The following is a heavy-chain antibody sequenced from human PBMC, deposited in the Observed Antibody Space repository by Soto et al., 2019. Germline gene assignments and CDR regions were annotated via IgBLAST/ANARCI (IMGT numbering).Heavy chain of an antibody. D-gene: IGHD6-13*01. J-gene: IGHJ4*02. Sequence: ASVKVSCKASGYTFTSYAMHWVRQAPGQRQECMGWINAGNGNTKYSQKFQGRVTITRDTSASTAYMELSSLRSEDTAVYYCAKDRGAWMLAAARPKGYFDYWGQGTLVTVSS. CDR3: AKDRGAWMLAAARPKGYFDY. CDR2: INAGNGNT. CDR1: GYTFTSYA. V-gene: IGHV1-3*01.